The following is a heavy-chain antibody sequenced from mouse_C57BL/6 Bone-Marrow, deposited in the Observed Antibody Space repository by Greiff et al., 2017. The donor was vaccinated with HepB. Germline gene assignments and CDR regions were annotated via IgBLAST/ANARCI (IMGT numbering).Heavy chain of an antibody. CDR2: IDPSDSYT. J-gene: IGHJ2*01. Sequence: QVQLQQPGAELVKPGASVKLSCKASGYTFTSYWMQWVKQRPGQGLEWIGEIDPSDSYTNYNQKFKGKATLTVDTSSSTAYMQLSSLTSGDSAVYYCARRGRRSYFDYWGQGTTLTVSS. CDR1: GYTFTSYW. CDR3: ARRGRRSYFDY. V-gene: IGHV1-50*01.